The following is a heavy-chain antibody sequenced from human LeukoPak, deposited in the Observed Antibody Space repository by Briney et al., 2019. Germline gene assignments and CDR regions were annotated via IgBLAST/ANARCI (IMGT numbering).Heavy chain of an antibody. CDR3: AKAVLSTYYYDSSGYYLDY. CDR2: IYSGGDT. V-gene: IGHV3-53*01. Sequence: GGSLRLSCAASGFSVSSNYMTWVRQAPGKRPEWVSAIYSGGDTFYADSVRGRFTISKDNSKNTLYLQMDNLRAEDTAVYYCAKAVLSTYYYDSSGYYLDYWGQGTLVTVSS. CDR1: GFSVSSNY. J-gene: IGHJ4*02. D-gene: IGHD3-22*01.